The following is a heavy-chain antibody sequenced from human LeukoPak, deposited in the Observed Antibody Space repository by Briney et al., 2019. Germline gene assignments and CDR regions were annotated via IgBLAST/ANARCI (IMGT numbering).Heavy chain of an antibody. D-gene: IGHD6-6*01. CDR1: GFTFSSDA. V-gene: IGHV3-23*01. CDR2: ISGSGGST. CDR3: AKDPGYSSSWWGFDP. J-gene: IGHJ5*02. Sequence: GGSLRLSCIGTGFTFSSDAMGWVRQAPGKGLEWVSAISGSGGSTYYADSVKGRFTISRDNSKNTLYLQMNSLRAEDTAVYYCAKDPGYSSSWWGFDPWGQGTLVTVSS.